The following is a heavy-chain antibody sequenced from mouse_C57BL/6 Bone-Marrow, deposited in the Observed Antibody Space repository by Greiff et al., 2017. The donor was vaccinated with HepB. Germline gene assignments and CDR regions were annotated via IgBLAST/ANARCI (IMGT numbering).Heavy chain of an antibody. V-gene: IGHV1-62-2*01. CDR3: ARHEKYYYGSSYWFAY. CDR1: GYTFTEYT. D-gene: IGHD1-1*01. J-gene: IGHJ3*01. CDR2: FYPGSGSI. Sequence: VKLVESGAELVKPGASVKLSCKASGYTFTEYTIHWVKQRSGQGLEWIGWFYPGSGSIKYNEKFKDKATLTADKSSSTVYMELSRLTSEDSAVYFCARHEKYYYGSSYWFAYWGQGTLVTVSA.